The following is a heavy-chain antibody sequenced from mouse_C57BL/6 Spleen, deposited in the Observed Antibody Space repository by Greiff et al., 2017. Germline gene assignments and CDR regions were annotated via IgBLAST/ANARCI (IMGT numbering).Heavy chain of an antibody. CDR2: INPSTGGT. CDR1: GYSFTGYY. Sequence: VQLQQSGPELVKPGASVKISCKASGYSFTGYYMNWVKQSPEKSLEWIGEINPSTGGTTYNQKFKAKATLTVDKSSSTAYMQLKSRTSEDSAVYYCTSIYYDYDVDYWGQGTTLTVSS. D-gene: IGHD2-4*01. V-gene: IGHV1-42*01. CDR3: TSIYYDYDVDY. J-gene: IGHJ2*01.